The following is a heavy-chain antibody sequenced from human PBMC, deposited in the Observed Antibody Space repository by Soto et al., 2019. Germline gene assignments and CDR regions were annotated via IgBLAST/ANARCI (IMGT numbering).Heavy chain of an antibody. J-gene: IGHJ4*02. CDR2: ISYDGSNK. D-gene: IGHD6-13*01. CDR1: GFSFSSYG. Sequence: QVQLVESGGGVVQPGRSLRLSCAASGFSFSSYGMHWVRQAPSKGMEWVAVISYDGSNKYYADSVKGRFTISRDNSKNTLYLQMNSQRAEDTVAYYCANDIAAARINYFDYWGQGTLVTVSS. V-gene: IGHV3-30*18. CDR3: ANDIAAARINYFDY.